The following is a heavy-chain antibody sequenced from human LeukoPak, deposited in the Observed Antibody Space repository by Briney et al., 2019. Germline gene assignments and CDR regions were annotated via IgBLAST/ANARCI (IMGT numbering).Heavy chain of an antibody. V-gene: IGHV3-7*03. Sequence: GGSLRLSCAASGFTFSTYAMTWVRQAPGRGLEWVANIRQDGIEKHYVDSVKGRFTISRDNAKNSVYLQMNSLRAEDAAVYYCGRAMDVWGQGTTVTVSS. CDR3: GRAMDV. CDR1: GFTFSTYA. CDR2: IRQDGIEK. J-gene: IGHJ6*02.